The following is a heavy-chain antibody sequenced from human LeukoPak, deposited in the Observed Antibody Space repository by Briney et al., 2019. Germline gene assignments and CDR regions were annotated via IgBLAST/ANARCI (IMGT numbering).Heavy chain of an antibody. CDR2: ISSSGGTI. CDR1: GFTFSDYY. Sequence: NTGGSLRLSCAASGFTFSDYYMSWIRQAPGKGLEWVSYISSSGGTIYYADSVKGRFTISRDNAKNSLYLQMNSLRAEDTAVYYCARNKDNYHYYMDVWGKATTVTISS. D-gene: IGHD1/OR15-1a*01. CDR3: ARNKDNYHYYMDV. V-gene: IGHV3-11*01. J-gene: IGHJ6*03.